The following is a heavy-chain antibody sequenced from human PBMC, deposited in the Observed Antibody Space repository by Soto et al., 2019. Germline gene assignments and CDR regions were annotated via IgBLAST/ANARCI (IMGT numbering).Heavy chain of an antibody. Sequence: QLVESGGGVVQPGRSLRLSCAASGFTFSLYGMHWVRQAPGKGLEWVAVTSYDGNKKYYADSVKGRFTISRDNTKNTLYLQMNLLRAEDTSVYYCAKDSGYSGYDVYDYYYGMDVWGQGTTVTVSS. CDR1: GFTFSLYG. J-gene: IGHJ6*02. CDR2: TSYDGNKK. V-gene: IGHV3-30*18. CDR3: AKDSGYSGYDVYDYYYGMDV. D-gene: IGHD5-12*01.